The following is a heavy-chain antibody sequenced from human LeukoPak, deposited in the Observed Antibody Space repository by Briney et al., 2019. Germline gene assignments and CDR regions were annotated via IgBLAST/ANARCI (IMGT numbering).Heavy chain of an antibody. CDR2: VYHSGST. V-gene: IGHV4-38-2*02. D-gene: IGHD6-13*01. CDR1: GYSISSGYS. CDR3: ARDPSVAAGGNNWFDP. J-gene: IGHJ5*02. Sequence: SETLSLTCTVSGYSISSGYSWGWIRQPPGKGLEWIGSVYHSGSTYYNPSLKSRVTISADTSKNRISLKLNSVTAADTAVYYCARDPSVAAGGNNWFDPWGQGTLVTVSS.